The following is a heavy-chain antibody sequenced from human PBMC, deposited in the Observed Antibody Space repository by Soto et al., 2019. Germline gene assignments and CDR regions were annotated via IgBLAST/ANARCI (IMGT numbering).Heavy chain of an antibody. J-gene: IGHJ4*02. V-gene: IGHV3-21*01. CDR1: GFTFSSYS. D-gene: IGHD5-18*01. CDR3: ASDQPGYSYGYGLGY. CDR2: ISRSSSYI. Sequence: EVQLVESGGGLVKPGGSLRLSCAASGFTFSSYSMNWVRQAPGKGLEWVSSISRSSSYIYYADSVKGRFTSSSDNAKNSLYLHMNSLSAEDTAVYYCASDQPGYSYGYGLGYWGQGTLVTVSS.